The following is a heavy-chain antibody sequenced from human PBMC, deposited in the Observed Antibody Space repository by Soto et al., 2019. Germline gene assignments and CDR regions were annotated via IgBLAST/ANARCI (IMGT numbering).Heavy chain of an antibody. CDR1: GFLFSSYA. J-gene: IGHJ4*02. CDR3: ARERSPGMAFPDFDS. CDR2: ISGTSTYI. V-gene: IGHV3-21*02. D-gene: IGHD6-13*01. Sequence: EVQLVESGGGLVKPGGSLRLSCAASGFLFSSYAIHWVRQAPGKGLEWVSSISGTSTYIDYADSVKGQFTISRDNAKNSQYLQMNSLRAEDTAVYYCARERSPGMAFPDFDSWGQGTLVTVSS.